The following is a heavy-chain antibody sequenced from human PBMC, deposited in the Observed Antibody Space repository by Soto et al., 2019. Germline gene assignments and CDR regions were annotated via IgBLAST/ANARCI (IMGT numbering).Heavy chain of an antibody. D-gene: IGHD3-3*01. CDR2: INHSGST. CDR3: ARELFYDFWSGYYGYHNYYGMDV. CDR1: GGSFSGYY. V-gene: IGHV4-34*01. Sequence: SETLSLTCAVYGGSFSGYYWSWIRQPPGKGLEWIGEINHSGSTNYNPSLKSRFTISVDTSKNQFSLKLSSVTAADTAVYYCARELFYDFWSGYYGYHNYYGMDVWGQGTTVTVSS. J-gene: IGHJ6*02.